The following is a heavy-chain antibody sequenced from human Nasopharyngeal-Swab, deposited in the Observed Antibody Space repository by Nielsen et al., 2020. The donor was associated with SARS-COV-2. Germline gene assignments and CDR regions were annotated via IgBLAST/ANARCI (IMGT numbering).Heavy chain of an antibody. CDR1: GYTFTTYA. J-gene: IGHJ4*02. CDR3: AREDYGCVDY. CDR2: INAGNCNT. Sequence: ASVKVSCKASGYTFTTYAMHWVRQAPGQRLEWMGWINAGNCNTQYSQQFQGRVTITRDTSASTAYMELSSLRSEDTAVYYCAREDYGCVDYWGQGTLVTVSS. V-gene: IGHV1-3*01. D-gene: IGHD3-10*01.